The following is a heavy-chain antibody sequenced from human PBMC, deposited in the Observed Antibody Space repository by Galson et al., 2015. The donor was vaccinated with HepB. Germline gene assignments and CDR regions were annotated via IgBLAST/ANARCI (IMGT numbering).Heavy chain of an antibody. CDR2: ISYDGSNK. D-gene: IGHD6-25*01. Sequence: SLRLSCAASGFTFSSYGMHWVRQAPGKGLEWVAVISYDGSNKYYADSVKGRFTISRDNSKNTLYLQMNSLRAEDTAVYYCAKKNPGYYFDYWGQGTLVTVSS. V-gene: IGHV3-30*18. J-gene: IGHJ4*02. CDR1: GFTFSSYG. CDR3: AKKNPGYYFDY.